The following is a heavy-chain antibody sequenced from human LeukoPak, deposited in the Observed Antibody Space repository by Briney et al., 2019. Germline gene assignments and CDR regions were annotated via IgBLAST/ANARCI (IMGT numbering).Heavy chain of an antibody. J-gene: IGHJ4*02. CDR1: GFTFSSYG. CDR3: ARDRAYDYSNFFDY. D-gene: IGHD4-11*01. Sequence: GGSLRLSCAASGFTFSSYGMHWVRQAPGEGLEWVAVIWYDGSNKYYADSVKGRFTISRDNSKNTLYLQMNSLRAEDTAVYYCARDRAYDYSNFFDYWGQGTLVTVSS. CDR2: IWYDGSNK. V-gene: IGHV3-33*01.